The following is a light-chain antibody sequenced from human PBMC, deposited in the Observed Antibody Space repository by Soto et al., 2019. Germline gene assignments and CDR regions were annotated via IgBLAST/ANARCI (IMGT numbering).Light chain of an antibody. V-gene: IGLV2-14*01. CDR3: SSYTSDSSDV. J-gene: IGLJ1*01. CDR2: AVS. CDR1: SSDVGLYDD. Sequence: QSLLTQPASVSGSPGQSITVSCTGTSSDVGLYDDVSWYQQHPGKAPQLMIYAVSNRPSGVSNRFSASKSVNTASLFISGLQAEDEADYYCSSYTSDSSDVFXSGTKVTV.